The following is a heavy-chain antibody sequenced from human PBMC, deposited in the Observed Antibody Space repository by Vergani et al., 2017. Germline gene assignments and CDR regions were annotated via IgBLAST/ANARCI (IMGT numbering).Heavy chain of an antibody. CDR3: ARQVPGELSLCYYYYYCMDV. Sequence: EVQLVQSGAEVKKPGESLKISCKGSGYSFTSYWIGWVRQMPGKGLEWMGIIYPGDSDTRYSPSFQGQVTISSDKSISTAYLQWSSLKASDTAMDYCARQVPGELSLCYYYYYCMDVWGKGTTVTVSS. CDR2: IYPGDSDT. J-gene: IGHJ6*03. V-gene: IGHV5-51*01. CDR1: GYSFTSYW. D-gene: IGHD3-16*02.